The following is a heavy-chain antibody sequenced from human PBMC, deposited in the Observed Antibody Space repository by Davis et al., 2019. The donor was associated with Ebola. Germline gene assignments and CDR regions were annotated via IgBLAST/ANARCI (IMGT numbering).Heavy chain of an antibody. CDR3: ARRKAAAGLVDY. CDR1: GCSISRYY. D-gene: IGHD6-13*01. V-gene: IGHV4-59*08. CDR2: IYYSGST. J-gene: IGHJ4*02. Sequence: SETLSLTCTVSGCSISRYYWSWIRQPPGKGLEWFGSIYYSGSTNYNPSLKSRVTISVDTSKNQFSLKLSSVTAADTAVYYCARRKAAAGLVDYWGQGTLVTVSS.